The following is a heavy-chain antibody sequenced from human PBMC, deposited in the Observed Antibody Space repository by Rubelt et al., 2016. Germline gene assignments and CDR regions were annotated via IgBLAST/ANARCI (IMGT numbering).Heavy chain of an antibody. V-gene: IGHV3-53*04. CDR1: GFTVSSNY. CDR2: IYSGGRT. J-gene: IGHJ6*02. CDR3: TRDTQLYHYYGMNV. D-gene: IGHD6-19*01. Sequence: EVQLVESGGGLVQPGGSLRLSCAASGFTVSSNYMSWVRQAPGKGLEWVSVIYSGGRTYYADSVKGRFTISRARSKNTMELQMNGLRADDTAVYYCTRDTQLYHYYGMNVWGQGTTVTVSS.